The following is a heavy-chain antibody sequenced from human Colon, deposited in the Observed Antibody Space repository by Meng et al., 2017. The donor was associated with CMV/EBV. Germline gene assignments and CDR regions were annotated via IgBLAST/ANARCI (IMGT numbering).Heavy chain of an antibody. D-gene: IGHD1-26*01. CDR2: IKQDGSER. CDR1: GFTVSNYW. V-gene: IGHV3-7*03. Sequence: GGSLRLSCVASGFTVSNYWMSWARQAPGKGLEWVANIKQDGSERYYVDSVTGRFTISRDNSKNTLYLQMNSLRAEDTAVYYCAKVNMGAITYDYGLDVWGQGTTVTVSS. CDR3: AKVNMGAITYDYGLDV. J-gene: IGHJ6*02.